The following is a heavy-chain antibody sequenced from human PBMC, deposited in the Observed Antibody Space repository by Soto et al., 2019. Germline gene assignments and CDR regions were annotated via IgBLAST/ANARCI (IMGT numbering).Heavy chain of an antibody. CDR3: ARHSLALRKNNWFDP. J-gene: IGHJ5*02. D-gene: IGHD3-3*02. V-gene: IGHV4-39*01. Sequence: SETLSLTCTVSGDSIISSNFYWGWVRQPPGKGLEWIGSIFYLGSSYYNPSLKSRVTMSVDTSKNQFSLRLRSVTAADTALYFCARHSLALRKNNWFDPWGQGIMVTVSS. CDR2: IFYLGSS. CDR1: GDSIISSNFY.